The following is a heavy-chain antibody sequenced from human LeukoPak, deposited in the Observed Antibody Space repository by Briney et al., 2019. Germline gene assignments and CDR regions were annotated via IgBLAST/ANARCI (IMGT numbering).Heavy chain of an antibody. CDR3: ARETRSAWEFEY. CDR1: GFTFNTYG. J-gene: IGHJ4*02. V-gene: IGHV3-48*04. D-gene: IGHD1-26*01. CDR2: ISSRSSTI. Sequence: VGSLRLSCAASGFTFNTYGMNWVRQAPGKGLEWVSYISSRSSTIFYADSVKGRFTISRDNAKNSLFLQMNSLRAEDTAVYYCARETRSAWEFEYWGQGTLVTVSS.